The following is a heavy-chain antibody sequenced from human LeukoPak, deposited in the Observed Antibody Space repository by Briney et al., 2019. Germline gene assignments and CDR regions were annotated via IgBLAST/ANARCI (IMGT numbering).Heavy chain of an antibody. V-gene: IGHV4-59*01. J-gene: IGHJ3*02. CDR1: GGSINSYY. CDR3: ARDRYAFDI. Sequence: SETLSLTCTVSGGSINSYYWSWVRQPPGKGLEWIGNIYYSGTTNYNSSLKSRVTISVDASKNQFSLKLSSVTAADTAVYYCARDRYAFDIWGQGTMVTISS. CDR2: IYYSGTT. D-gene: IGHD5-18*01.